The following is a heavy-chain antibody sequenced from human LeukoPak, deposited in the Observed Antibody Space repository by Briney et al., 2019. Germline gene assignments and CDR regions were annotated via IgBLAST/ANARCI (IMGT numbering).Heavy chain of an antibody. Sequence: GESLKISCKGSGYSFTNYWIGWVRQMPGKGLEWMGVIYPDGSDTRYSPSFQGQVTISADKSIGTAYLQWSSPKASDTAMYYCAIGGDSSTSCYRCFNYWGQGTLVTVSS. J-gene: IGHJ4*02. CDR3: AIGGDSSTSCYRCFNY. D-gene: IGHD2-2*01. CDR2: IYPDGSDT. V-gene: IGHV5-51*01. CDR1: GYSFTNYW.